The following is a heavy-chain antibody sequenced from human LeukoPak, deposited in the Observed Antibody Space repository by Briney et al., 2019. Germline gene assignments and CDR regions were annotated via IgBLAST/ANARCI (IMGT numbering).Heavy chain of an antibody. Sequence: ASVKVSCKASGYTFTGYAIHWVRQAPGLGLEWMGWINPEKRDTGYAHKFQGRVTMTSDTSISTAYMELSSLRSDDTAVYYCAKKVRGPSHPLDFWGQGTLVTVSS. CDR2: INPEKRDT. CDR1: GYTFTGYA. V-gene: IGHV1-2*02. D-gene: IGHD5-12*01. J-gene: IGHJ4*02. CDR3: AKKVRGPSHPLDF.